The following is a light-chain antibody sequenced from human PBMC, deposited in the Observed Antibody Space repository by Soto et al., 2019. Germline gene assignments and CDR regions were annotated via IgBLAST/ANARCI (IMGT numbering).Light chain of an antibody. CDR2: NNN. Sequence: QSVLTQSPSASVTPGQRVTISFSGSNSNIGRKTVDWYQQVSGTAPKLLIYNNNRRPSGVPDRFSGSKSGTSASLAITGLQAEDEADYYCQSYDSSLSGYVFGTGTKVTVL. J-gene: IGLJ1*01. V-gene: IGLV1-44*01. CDR3: QSYDSSLSGYV. CDR1: NSNIGRKT.